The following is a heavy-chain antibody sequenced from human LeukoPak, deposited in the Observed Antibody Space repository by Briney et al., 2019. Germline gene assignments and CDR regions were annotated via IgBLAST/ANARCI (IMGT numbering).Heavy chain of an antibody. D-gene: IGHD3-22*01. Sequence: GGSLRLSCAAAGFTFSNYWMHWVRQAPGKGLVWVSRIKSDGRTNYADSVKGRFTISRDNAKNTVSLQMNSLRAEDTGVYYCARAPSEIGGYYPEYFRHWGQGTLVTVFS. CDR2: IKSDGRT. CDR3: ARAPSEIGGYYPEYFRH. V-gene: IGHV3-74*01. CDR1: GFTFSNYW. J-gene: IGHJ1*01.